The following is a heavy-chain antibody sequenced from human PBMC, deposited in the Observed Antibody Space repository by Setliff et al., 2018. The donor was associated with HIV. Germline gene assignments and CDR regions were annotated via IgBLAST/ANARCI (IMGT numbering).Heavy chain of an antibody. D-gene: IGHD6-13*01. CDR2: IYTSGST. CDR1: GGSISSGSYY. J-gene: IGHJ3*02. V-gene: IGHV4-61*02. CDR3: ASHAPYTSSWNAAAFDI. Sequence: SETLSLTCTVSGGSISSGSYYWSWIRQPAGKGLEWTGRIYTSGSTNYNPSLKSRVTISVDTSKNQFSLKLTSVTPADTAVYYCASHAPYTSSWNAAAFDIWGQGTMVTVSS.